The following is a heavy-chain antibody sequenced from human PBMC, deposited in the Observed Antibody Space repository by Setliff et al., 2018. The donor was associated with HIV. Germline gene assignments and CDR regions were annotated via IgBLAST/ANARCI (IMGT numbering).Heavy chain of an antibody. V-gene: IGHV3-48*03. J-gene: IGHJ4*02. D-gene: IGHD3-22*01. CDR3: AKAPGWLFLSHY. CDR2: INSYGSST. CDR1: GFIFSSYE. Sequence: GGSLRLSCAASGFIFSSYEMNWVRQAPGKGLEWVSYINSYGSSTYYADSVKGRFTISRDNAKNSLYLQMNSLRAEDTAIYYCAKAPGWLFLSHYWGQGTLVTVSS.